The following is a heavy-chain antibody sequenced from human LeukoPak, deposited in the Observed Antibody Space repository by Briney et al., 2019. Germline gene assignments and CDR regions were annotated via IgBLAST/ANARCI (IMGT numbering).Heavy chain of an antibody. CDR3: ARERTMVRGMSWFDP. D-gene: IGHD3-10*01. CDR1: GGSITNYY. J-gene: IGHJ5*02. Sequence: SETLSLTCTVSGGSITNYYWTWIRQPPGKGLEWIGRIYTSGSTNYNPSLKSRASISVDTSKNQFSLKLSTVTAADTAVYYCARERTMVRGMSWFDPWGQGTLVTVSS. CDR2: IYTSGST. V-gene: IGHV4-4*07.